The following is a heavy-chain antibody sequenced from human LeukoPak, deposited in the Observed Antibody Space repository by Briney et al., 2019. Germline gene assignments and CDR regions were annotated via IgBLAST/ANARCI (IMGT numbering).Heavy chain of an antibody. V-gene: IGHV1-18*01. Sequence: XGWISGYNGNTKYAQKLQGRVTMTTDTSTSTAYMELRSLSSDDTAVYYCARDIAVAGAYFQHWGQGTLVTVSS. CDR2: ISGYNGNT. CDR3: ARDIAVAGAYFQH. D-gene: IGHD6-19*01. J-gene: IGHJ1*01.